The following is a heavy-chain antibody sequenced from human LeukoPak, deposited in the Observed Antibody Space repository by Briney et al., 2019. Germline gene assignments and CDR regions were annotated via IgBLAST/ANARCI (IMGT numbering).Heavy chain of an antibody. Sequence: ASETLSLTCTVSGGSISSSTYYWGWIRQPPGKGLEWIGSILYSGNTHYNPSLKSRVTISVDTSKNQFSLKLSSVTAADTAVYYCARAVGRYSGAQLDYWGQGTLVTVSS. CDR2: ILYSGNT. CDR3: ARAVGRYSGAQLDY. CDR1: GGSISSSTYY. V-gene: IGHV4-39*07. D-gene: IGHD1-26*01. J-gene: IGHJ4*02.